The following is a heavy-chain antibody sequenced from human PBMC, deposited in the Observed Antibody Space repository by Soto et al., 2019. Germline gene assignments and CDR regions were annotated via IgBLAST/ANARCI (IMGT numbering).Heavy chain of an antibody. CDR3: TTGYGSGSYVPYYYYYYMDV. Sequence: EVQLVESGGGLVKPGGSLRLSCAASGFTFSNAWMSWVRQAPGKGLEWVGRIKSKTDGGTTDYAAPVKGRFTISRDDSKNTLYLQMNSLKTEDTAVYYCTTGYGSGSYVPYYYYYYMDVWGKGTTVTVSS. D-gene: IGHD3-10*01. V-gene: IGHV3-15*01. CDR2: IKSKTDGGTT. CDR1: GFTFSNAW. J-gene: IGHJ6*03.